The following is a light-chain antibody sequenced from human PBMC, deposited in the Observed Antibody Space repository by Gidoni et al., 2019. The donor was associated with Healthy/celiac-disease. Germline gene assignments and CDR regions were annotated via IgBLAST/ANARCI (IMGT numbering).Light chain of an antibody. J-gene: IGKJ2*03. CDR2: AAS. CDR3: QQSYSTPSYS. CDR1: QSISRS. Sequence: DIQMTQSPSSLSASVGDRVTITCRASQSISRSLNWYQQKPGKAPKLLIYAASSLQSGVPSRFSSSGSGTNVTLTISSLQPEDFAAYYYQQSYSTPSYSFGQGTKLEIK. V-gene: IGKV1-39*01.